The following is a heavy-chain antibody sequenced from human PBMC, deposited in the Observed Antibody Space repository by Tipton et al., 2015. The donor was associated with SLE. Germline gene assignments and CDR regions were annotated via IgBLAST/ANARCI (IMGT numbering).Heavy chain of an antibody. J-gene: IGHJ5*02. V-gene: IGHV4-38-2*02. D-gene: IGHD3-3*01. Sequence: TLSLTCNVSGYSIRNGYYWGWIRQAPGEGLEWTGTIHHSGITYYNPSLKSRVTISVDTSKNQFSLKLSSVTAADTAVYYCARMDFWSGYYPRWFDPWGQGTLVTVSS. CDR1: GYSIRNGYY. CDR3: ARMDFWSGYYPRWFDP. CDR2: IHHSGIT.